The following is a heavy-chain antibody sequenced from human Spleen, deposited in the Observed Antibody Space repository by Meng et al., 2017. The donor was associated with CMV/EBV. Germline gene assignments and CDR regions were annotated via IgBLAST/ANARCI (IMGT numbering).Heavy chain of an antibody. CDR2: INPDSGDT. J-gene: IGHJ6*02. CDR3: ARRSGSGGRYLGVDV. Sequence: ASVKVSCKASGYTFTAYYLHWVRQAPGQGLEWMGWINPDSGDTNYAQKFQGRVTMTRDTSISTAYMELNRLRSDDTAVYYCARRSGSGGRYLGVDVWGQGTTVTVSS. CDR1: GYTFTAYY. D-gene: IGHD6-19*01. V-gene: IGHV1-2*02.